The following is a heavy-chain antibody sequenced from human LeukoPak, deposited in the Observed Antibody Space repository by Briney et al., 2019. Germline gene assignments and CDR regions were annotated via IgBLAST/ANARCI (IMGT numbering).Heavy chain of an antibody. J-gene: IGHJ6*02. V-gene: IGHV3-33*01. D-gene: IGHD1-26*01. Sequence: GGSLRLSCAASGFTFSSYGMHWVRQAPGKGLEWVAVIWYDGSNKYYADSVKGRFTISRDNSKNTLYLQMNSLRAEDTAVYYCAREGRWELLHYYYGMDVWGQGTTVTVSS. CDR3: AREGRWELLHYYYGMDV. CDR1: GFTFSSYG. CDR2: IWYDGSNK.